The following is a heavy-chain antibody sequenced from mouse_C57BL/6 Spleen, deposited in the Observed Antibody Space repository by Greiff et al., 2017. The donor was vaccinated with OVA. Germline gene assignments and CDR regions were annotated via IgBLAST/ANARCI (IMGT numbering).Heavy chain of an antibody. CDR1: GYTFPSYW. J-gene: IGHJ4*01. V-gene: IGHV1-64*01. D-gene: IGHD1-1*01. Sequence: QVQLQQPGAELVKPGASVTLSCKASGYTFPSYWMHWVKQRPGQGLEWIGMILPHSGSTNYNEKFKSKATLTVDKSSSTAYMQLSSLTSEDSAVYYCAREYYYGSSDVDYAMDYWGQGTSGTVSA. CDR2: ILPHSGST. CDR3: AREYYYGSSDVDYAMDY.